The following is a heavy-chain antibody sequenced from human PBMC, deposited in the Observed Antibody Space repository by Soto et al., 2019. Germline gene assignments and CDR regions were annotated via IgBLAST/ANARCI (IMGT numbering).Heavy chain of an antibody. V-gene: IGHV4-34*01. Sequence: PSETLSLTCAVYGGSFSGYYRSWIRQSPGKGLEWIGEINHSGSTNQDPSLKSRVTISVDTSKNQFSLKVRSVTAADTAVYYCARGVNMRDAPDQDSFDSWGHGTLVNVSS. D-gene: IGHD3-22*01. CDR3: ARGVNMRDAPDQDSFDS. J-gene: IGHJ4*01. CDR2: INHSGST. CDR1: GGSFSGYY.